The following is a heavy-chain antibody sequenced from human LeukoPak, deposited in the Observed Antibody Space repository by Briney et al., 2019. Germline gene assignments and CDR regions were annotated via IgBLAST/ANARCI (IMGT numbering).Heavy chain of an antibody. Sequence: PGGSLRLSCAASGFTFSVFWMFWVRQAPGQGLVWVSHISPDGRSTNYADSVKGRFTISRDNAWNTLYLQLNSLTAEDTAVYYCAMGYKSAYSWDYWGQGTLVTVSS. CDR3: AMGYKSAYSWDY. CDR1: GFTFSVFW. D-gene: IGHD5-18*01. V-gene: IGHV3-74*01. J-gene: IGHJ4*02. CDR2: ISPDGRST.